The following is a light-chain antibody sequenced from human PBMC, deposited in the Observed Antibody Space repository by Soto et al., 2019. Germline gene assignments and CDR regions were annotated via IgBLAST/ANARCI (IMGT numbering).Light chain of an antibody. CDR2: AAS. CDR3: QQSYTSWWT. J-gene: IGKJ1*01. CDR1: QSISTH. V-gene: IGKV1-39*01. Sequence: QITHSPASLSASVGDRVSITCRASQSISTHLSWYQQKPGKAPKLLIYAASSLQSWVPSRFTGSGSGTDFTLTISSLQPEDFATYYCQQSYTSWWTFGQGTKVDIK.